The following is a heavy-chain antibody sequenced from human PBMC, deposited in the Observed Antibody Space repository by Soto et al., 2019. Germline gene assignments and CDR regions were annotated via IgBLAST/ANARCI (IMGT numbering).Heavy chain of an antibody. J-gene: IGHJ4*02. Sequence: GASVKVSCKASGYTFTSYDINWVRQATGQGLEWMGWMNPNSGNTGYAQKFQGRVTMTRNTSISTAYMELSSLRSEDTAVYYCARSGSLPWFGELLVAGDPLDYWAQGTLVTVSS. D-gene: IGHD3-10*01. CDR2: MNPNSGNT. CDR1: GYTFTSYD. V-gene: IGHV1-8*01. CDR3: ARSGSLPWFGELLVAGDPLDY.